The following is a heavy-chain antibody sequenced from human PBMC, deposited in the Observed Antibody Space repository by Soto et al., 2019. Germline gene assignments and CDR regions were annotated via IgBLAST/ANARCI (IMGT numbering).Heavy chain of an antibody. Sequence: SETLSLTCTVSGGSISSGNYYWNWIRQPPGKGLEWIGYIYYSGSTYYNPSLKSRVTISVDTSKNQFSLKLSSVTAADTAVYYCAREERRIVRPGDLIDWFDPWGQGTLVTVSS. V-gene: IGHV4-30-4*01. CDR3: AREERRIVRPGDLIDWFDP. J-gene: IGHJ5*02. CDR2: IYYSGST. CDR1: GGSISSGNYY. D-gene: IGHD7-27*01.